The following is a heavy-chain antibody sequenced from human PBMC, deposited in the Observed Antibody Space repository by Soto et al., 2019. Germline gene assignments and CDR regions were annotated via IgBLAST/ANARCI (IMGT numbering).Heavy chain of an antibody. Sequence: GGSLRLPCAASGFTFSSYAMHWVRQAPGKGLEWVAVISYDGSNKYYADSVKGRFTISRDNSKNTLYLQMNSLRAEDTAVYYCAAMVRGVKARWFDPWGQGTLVTVS. D-gene: IGHD3-10*01. V-gene: IGHV3-30-3*01. CDR1: GFTFSSYA. CDR2: ISYDGSNK. J-gene: IGHJ5*02. CDR3: AAMVRGVKARWFDP.